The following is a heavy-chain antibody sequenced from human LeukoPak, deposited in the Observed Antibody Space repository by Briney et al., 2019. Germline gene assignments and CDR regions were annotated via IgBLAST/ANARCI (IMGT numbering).Heavy chain of an antibody. CDR2: FYHSGST. J-gene: IGHJ1*01. Sequence: SETLSLTCTVSGYSISSGYHWGWIRQPPGKGLEWIGSFYHSGSTYYNPSLKSRVTISVDTSKNQFSLKLRSVTAADTAVYYCARVVQSTDSSGFYLPEYFQHWGQGTLVTVSS. CDR1: GYSISSGYH. D-gene: IGHD3-22*01. V-gene: IGHV4-38-2*02. CDR3: ARVVQSTDSSGFYLPEYFQH.